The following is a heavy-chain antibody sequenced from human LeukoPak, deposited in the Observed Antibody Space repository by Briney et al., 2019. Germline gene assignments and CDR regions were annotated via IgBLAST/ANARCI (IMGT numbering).Heavy chain of an antibody. CDR1: GGSISSSSYY. D-gene: IGHD2-2*01. Sequence: PSETLSLTCTVSGGSISSSSYYWVWIRPPPGKGLEWTGSIYYSGSTYYNPSLKSRVTISVDTSKNQFSLKLSSVTAADTAVYYCARGFSYHFDPWGQGTLVTVSP. V-gene: IGHV4-39*01. CDR3: ARGFSYHFDP. J-gene: IGHJ5*02. CDR2: IYYSGST.